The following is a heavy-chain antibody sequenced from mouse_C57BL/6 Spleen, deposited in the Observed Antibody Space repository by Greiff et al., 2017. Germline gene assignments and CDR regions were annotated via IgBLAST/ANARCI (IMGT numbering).Heavy chain of an antibody. V-gene: IGHV1-4*01. CDR3: AREVAVFDY. Sequence: QVQLQQSGAELARPGASVKMSCKASGYTFTSYTMHWVKQRPGQGLEWIGYINPSSGYTKYNQKFKDKATLTADKSSSTAYMQLSSLTSGDSAVYYWAREVAVFDYWGQGTTLTVSS. D-gene: IGHD3-3*01. J-gene: IGHJ2*01. CDR2: INPSSGYT. CDR1: GYTFTSYT.